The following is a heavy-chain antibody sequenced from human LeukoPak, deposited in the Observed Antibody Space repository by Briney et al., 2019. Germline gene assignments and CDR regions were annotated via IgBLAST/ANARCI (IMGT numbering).Heavy chain of an antibody. D-gene: IGHD6-13*01. J-gene: IGHJ4*02. V-gene: IGHV1-46*01. CDR1: GXTXXSYY. Sequence: VTVSXXXSGXTXXSYYMHWVRQAPGQGLEGMGIINPSGGSTSYAQKFQGRVTKTRDTSTSTVYMELSSLRSEDTAVYYCARDKGSLYYFDYWGQGPLVTVSS. CDR3: ARDKGSLYYFDY. CDR2: INPSGGST.